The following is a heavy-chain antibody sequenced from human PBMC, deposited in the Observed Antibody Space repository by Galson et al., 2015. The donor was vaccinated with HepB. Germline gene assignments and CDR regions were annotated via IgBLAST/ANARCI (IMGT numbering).Heavy chain of an antibody. CDR1: GFTFSSYG. CDR3: AKDQMGYYYDSSGLGYGMDV. CDR2: ISYDGSNK. D-gene: IGHD3-22*01. V-gene: IGHV3-30*18. Sequence: SLRLSCAASGFTFSSYGMHWVRQAPGKGLEWVAVISYDGSNKYYADSVKGRFTISRDNSKNTLYLQMNSLRAEDTAVYYCAKDQMGYYYDSSGLGYGMDVWGQGTTVTVSS. J-gene: IGHJ6*02.